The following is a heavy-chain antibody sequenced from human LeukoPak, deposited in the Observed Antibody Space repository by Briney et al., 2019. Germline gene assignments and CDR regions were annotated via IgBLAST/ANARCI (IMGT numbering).Heavy chain of an antibody. V-gene: IGHV3-23*01. D-gene: IGHD5-12*01. CDR3: ARASNSGYDV. CDR1: GFTFSSYA. Sequence: GGSLRLSCAASGFTFSSYAMSWVRQAPGKGLEWVSAISGSGGSTYYADSVKGRFTISRDNAKNSLYLQMNSLRAEDTAVYYCARASNSGYDVWGQGTLVTVSS. J-gene: IGHJ4*02. CDR2: ISGSGGST.